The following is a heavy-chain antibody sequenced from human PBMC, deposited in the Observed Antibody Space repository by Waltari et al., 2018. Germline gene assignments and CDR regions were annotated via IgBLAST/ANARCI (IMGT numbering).Heavy chain of an antibody. CDR3: ARGPHYYDSSGYYPLYYYGMDV. Sequence: QVQLQQWGAGLLKPSETLSLTCAVYGGSFSGYYWRWIRQPPGKGLEWIGEINQSGSTNYNPSLKSRVTISVDTSKNQFSLKLSSVTAADTAVYYCARGPHYYDSSGYYPLYYYGMDVWGQGTTVTVSS. CDR1: GGSFSGYY. CDR2: INQSGST. V-gene: IGHV4-34*01. D-gene: IGHD3-22*01. J-gene: IGHJ6*02.